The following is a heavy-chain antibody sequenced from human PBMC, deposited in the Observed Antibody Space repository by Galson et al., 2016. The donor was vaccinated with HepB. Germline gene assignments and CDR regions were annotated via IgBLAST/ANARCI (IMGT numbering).Heavy chain of an antibody. Sequence: SLRLSCAASGFTFSSYDMSWVRQAPGKGLVWVSRINSDGSSTSYADSVKGRFTISRDNAKNTLCLQMNSLRAEDTAVYYCARRMATITSFDYWGQGTLVTVSS. CDR2: INSDGSST. D-gene: IGHD5-24*01. CDR3: ARRMATITSFDY. V-gene: IGHV3-74*01. CDR1: GFTFSSYD. J-gene: IGHJ4*02.